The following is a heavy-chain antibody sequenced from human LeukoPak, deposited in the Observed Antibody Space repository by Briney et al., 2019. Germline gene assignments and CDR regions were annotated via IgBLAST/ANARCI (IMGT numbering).Heavy chain of an antibody. CDR3: ASGDYYDSSGYYPNAFDI. CDR1: GGSLSSGDYY. CDR2: IYYSGST. D-gene: IGHD3-22*01. J-gene: IGHJ3*02. V-gene: IGHV4-30-4*01. Sequence: PSETLSLTCTVSGGSLSSGDYYWSWIRQPPGKGLEWIGYIYYSGSTYYNPSLKSRVTISVDTSKNQFSLKLSSVTAADTAVYYCASGDYYDSSGYYPNAFDIWGQGTMVTVSS.